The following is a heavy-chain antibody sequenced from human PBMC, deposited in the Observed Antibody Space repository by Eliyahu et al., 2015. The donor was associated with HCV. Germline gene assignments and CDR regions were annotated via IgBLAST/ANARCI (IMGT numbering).Heavy chain of an antibody. Sequence: TLTELSMHWVRQAPGKGLEWMGGFDPEDGETIYAQKFQGRVTMTEDTSTDTAYMELSSLRSEDTAVYYCATVGGAAGTPWYFDYWGQGTLVTVSS. V-gene: IGHV1-24*01. CDR3: ATVGGAAGTPWYFDY. CDR2: FDPEDGET. J-gene: IGHJ4*02. CDR1: TLTELS. D-gene: IGHD6-13*01.